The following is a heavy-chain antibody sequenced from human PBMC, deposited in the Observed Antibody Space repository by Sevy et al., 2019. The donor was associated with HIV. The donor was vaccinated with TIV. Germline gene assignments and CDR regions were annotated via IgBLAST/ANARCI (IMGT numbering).Heavy chain of an antibody. CDR1: GYTFTGYY. Sequence: ASVKVSCKASGYTFTGYYMHWVRHAPGQGLEWMGWINPNSGGTNYAQKFQGRVTMTRDTSISTAYMELSRLRSDDTAVYYCARGSIAARPDSYYYGMDVWGQGTTVTVSS. J-gene: IGHJ6*02. D-gene: IGHD6-6*01. CDR2: INPNSGGT. CDR3: ARGSIAARPDSYYYGMDV. V-gene: IGHV1-2*02.